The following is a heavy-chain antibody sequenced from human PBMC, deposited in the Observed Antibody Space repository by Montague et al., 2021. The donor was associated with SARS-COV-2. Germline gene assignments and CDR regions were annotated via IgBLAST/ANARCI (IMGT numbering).Heavy chain of an antibody. V-gene: IGHV4-39*01. J-gene: IGHJ6*02. CDR3: ATFLGFCSGANCYSSGMDL. Sequence: SETLSLTCTVSGGSISSSSYYWGWIRQPPGKGLEWIGSIYYSGSTYYNPSLKSRVTISVDTSKNQFSLKLSSVTAADTAVYYCATFLGFCSGANCYSSGMDLWGQGTTVTVSS. CDR2: IYYSGST. CDR1: GGSISSSSYY. D-gene: IGHD2-15*01.